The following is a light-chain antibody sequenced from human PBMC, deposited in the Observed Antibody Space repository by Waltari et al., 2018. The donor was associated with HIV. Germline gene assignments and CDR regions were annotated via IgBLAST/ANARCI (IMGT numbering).Light chain of an antibody. CDR2: GAT. CDR3: QQYDNWPWA. Sequence: EIVMTQSPATLSVSPGKTATLSCSASQSVNSNLAWYQQRPGQAPRLLIYGATTRATGIPGRYRGTGSGTEFTLTISSLQSEDSAVYYCQQYDNWPWAFGQGTKVEI. CDR1: QSVNSN. V-gene: IGKV3-15*01. J-gene: IGKJ1*01.